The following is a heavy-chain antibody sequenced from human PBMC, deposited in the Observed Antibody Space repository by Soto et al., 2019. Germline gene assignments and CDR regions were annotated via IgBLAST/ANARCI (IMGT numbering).Heavy chain of an antibody. CDR3: AKSRGGTANGLDV. D-gene: IGHD2-15*01. CDR1: GFSFGDYA. CDR2: ISWKSASI. J-gene: IGHJ6*02. V-gene: IGHV3-9*01. Sequence: EVQLVESGGDLVQPGRSLRLSCAASGFSFGDYAMHWVRQAPGKGLEWVSGISWKSASIGYADSVKGRFTISRDNAKNSLYLQMYSLSAEDTALYHCAKSRGGTANGLDVWGQGTTVTVSS.